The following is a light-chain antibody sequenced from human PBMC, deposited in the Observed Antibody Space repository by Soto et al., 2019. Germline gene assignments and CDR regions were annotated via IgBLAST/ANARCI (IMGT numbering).Light chain of an antibody. CDR3: QHSYGTPRT. CDR1: QSISTY. J-gene: IGKJ1*01. V-gene: IGKV1-39*01. Sequence: DIQMTQSPSSLSASVGDRVTITCRASQSISTYLNWYQRKPGKAPKVIIYAVSSLQSGVPSRFSGSGSGRDFTLTITSLQPEDSATYYCQHSYGTPRTFGQGTKVDIK. CDR2: AVS.